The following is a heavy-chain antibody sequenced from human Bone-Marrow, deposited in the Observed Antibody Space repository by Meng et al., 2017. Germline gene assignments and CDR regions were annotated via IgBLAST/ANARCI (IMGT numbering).Heavy chain of an antibody. CDR3: ARDSTSAYADS. V-gene: IGHV1-2*02. CDR2: INPNSGGT. J-gene: IGHJ4*02. CDR1: GYTFTSYG. Sequence: QVQLVQSGAEVKTPGASVKVSCKASGYTFTSYGISWVRQAPGQGLEWMGWINPNSGGTNYAQNFQGRVTMTRDTSISTVYMELSRLTSDDTAVYYCARDSTSAYADSWGQGTLVTVSS. D-gene: IGHD5-12*01.